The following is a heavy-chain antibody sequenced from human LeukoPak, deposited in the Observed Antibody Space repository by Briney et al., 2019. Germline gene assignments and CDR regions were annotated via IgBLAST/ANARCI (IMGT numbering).Heavy chain of an antibody. J-gene: IGHJ4*02. Sequence: PSETLSLTCTVSGASTASHYWTWLRQPPGKELEWIAYMFDTVSTKSNPSLKSRLTLSVDTSKKQLSLRLSSVTAADTAVYYCATIKRGSTSGYFDFWGQGIKVTVSS. CDR1: GASTASHY. CDR2: MFDTVST. D-gene: IGHD5-18*01. CDR3: ATIKRGSTSGYFDF. V-gene: IGHV4-59*11.